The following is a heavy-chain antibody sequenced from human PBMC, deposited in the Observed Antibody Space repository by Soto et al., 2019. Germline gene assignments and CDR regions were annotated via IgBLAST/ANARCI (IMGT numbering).Heavy chain of an antibody. Sequence: SETLSLTCTFSGGSISSGDYYWSWIRQPPGKGLEWIGYIYYSGSTYYNPSLKSRVTISDDTSKNQFSLTLTSVTAADTAVYYCAREDSYGWSGESLDVWGQGTTVTVSS. CDR2: IYYSGST. V-gene: IGHV4-30-4*01. J-gene: IGHJ6*02. D-gene: IGHD6-19*01. CDR3: AREDSYGWSGESLDV. CDR1: GGSISSGDYY.